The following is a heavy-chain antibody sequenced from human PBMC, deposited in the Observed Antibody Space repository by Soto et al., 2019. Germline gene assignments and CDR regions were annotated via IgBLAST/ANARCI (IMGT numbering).Heavy chain of an antibody. CDR1: GYTFTSYG. J-gene: IGHJ4*02. D-gene: IGHD5-12*01. Sequence: ASVKVSCKASGYTFTSYGISWVRQAPGQGLEWMGWISAYNGNTNYAQKLQGRVTMTTDTSMSTAYMELRSLRSDDTAVYYCARGRGYDLMDYYFDYWGQGTLVTVSS. CDR3: ARGRGYDLMDYYFDY. V-gene: IGHV1-18*01. CDR2: ISAYNGNT.